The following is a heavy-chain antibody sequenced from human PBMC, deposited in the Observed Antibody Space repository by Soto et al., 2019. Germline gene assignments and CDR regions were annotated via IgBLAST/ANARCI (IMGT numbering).Heavy chain of an antibody. CDR3: AREPTVVVPAATQDAFDI. D-gene: IGHD2-2*01. CDR1: GFTFSSYG. CDR2: ISSSSSYI. Sequence: PGGSLRLSCAASGFTFSSYGMNWVRQAPGKGLEWVLSISSSSSYIYYADSVKGRFTISRDNAKNSLYLQMNSLRAEDTAVYYCAREPTVVVPAATQDAFDIWGQGTMVTVSS. J-gene: IGHJ3*02. V-gene: IGHV3-21*01.